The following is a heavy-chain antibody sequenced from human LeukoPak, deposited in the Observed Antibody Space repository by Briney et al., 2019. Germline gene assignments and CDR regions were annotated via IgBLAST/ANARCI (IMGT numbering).Heavy chain of an antibody. V-gene: IGHV4-39*01. CDR3: ARHDSSGWYNPFDY. Sequence: SETLSLTCTVSGGSISTSSYYWGWIRQPPGKGLEWIGSIYYSGNTNYNPSLKSRVTISVDTSKNQFSLKLSSVTAADTAVYYCARHDSSGWYNPFDYWGQGTLVTASP. D-gene: IGHD6-19*01. CDR2: IYYSGNT. J-gene: IGHJ4*02. CDR1: GGSISTSSYY.